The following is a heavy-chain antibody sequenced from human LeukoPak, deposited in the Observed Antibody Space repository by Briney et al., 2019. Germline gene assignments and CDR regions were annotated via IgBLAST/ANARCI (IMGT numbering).Heavy chain of an antibody. CDR3: ARERDGSIAAAGFDP. CDR1: GYTFTGYY. D-gene: IGHD6-13*01. Sequence: ASVKVSCTASGYTFTGYYMHWVRQAPGQGLEWMGWINPNSGGTNYAQKFQGRVTMTRDTSISTAYMELSRLRSDDTAVYYCARERDGSIAAAGFDPWGQGTLVTVSS. V-gene: IGHV1-2*02. J-gene: IGHJ5*02. CDR2: INPNSGGT.